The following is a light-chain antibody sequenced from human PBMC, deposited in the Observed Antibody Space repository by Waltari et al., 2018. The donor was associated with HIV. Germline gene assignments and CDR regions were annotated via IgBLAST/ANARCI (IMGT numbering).Light chain of an antibody. CDR1: SSNIGAGYD. Sequence: QSVLTQPPSVSGAPGQRVTISCTGSSSNIGAGYDVHWYQQLPGTAPKLLISGNSKRPSGVPDRFSGSKAGTSASLAITGLQAEDEADYYCQSYDSSLSAYVVFGGGTKLTVL. CDR3: QSYDSSLSAYVV. CDR2: GNS. V-gene: IGLV1-40*01. J-gene: IGLJ2*01.